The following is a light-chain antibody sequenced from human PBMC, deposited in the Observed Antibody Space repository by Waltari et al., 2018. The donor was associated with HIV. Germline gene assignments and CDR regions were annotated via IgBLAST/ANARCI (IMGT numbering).Light chain of an antibody. CDR1: EGINNY. CDR2: AAS. J-gene: IGKJ3*01. V-gene: IGKV1-9*01. CDR3: QQLGT. Sequence: DIQLTQSLSYLSASVGDSVTVTCRASEGINNYLAWYQQKPGTAPKLLVYAASTLQNGVPSRFSGRGSGTEFTLTIDSLQPEDFATYYCQQLGTFGPGTTVDIK.